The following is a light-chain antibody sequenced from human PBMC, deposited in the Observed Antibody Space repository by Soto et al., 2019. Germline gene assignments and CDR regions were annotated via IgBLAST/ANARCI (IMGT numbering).Light chain of an antibody. CDR1: QSVGRN. V-gene: IGKV3-15*01. CDR3: QQYNNWPDS. Sequence: EIVMQQSPGTLSVSPGERVTLSCRPSQSVGRNLAWYQQKPGQAPRLLINTTSTRAPGIPARFSGSGSGTEFTLTISSLQSEDVAVYYCQQYNNWPDSFGGGTKVEIK. CDR2: TTS. J-gene: IGKJ4*01.